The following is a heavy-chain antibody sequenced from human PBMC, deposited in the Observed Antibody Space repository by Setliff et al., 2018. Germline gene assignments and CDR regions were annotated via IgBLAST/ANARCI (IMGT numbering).Heavy chain of an antibody. J-gene: IGHJ6*02. CDR3: ARGVPAATNLESYGMDV. D-gene: IGHD2-2*01. CDR1: GYTFTSYD. Sequence: GASVKVSCKTSGYTFTSYDINWVRQATGQGLEWMGWMNPNSGNTGYAQKFQGRVTMTRNTSISTAYMELSSLRSEDTAVYYCARGVPAATNLESYGMDVWGQGTTVT. V-gene: IGHV1-8*01. CDR2: MNPNSGNT.